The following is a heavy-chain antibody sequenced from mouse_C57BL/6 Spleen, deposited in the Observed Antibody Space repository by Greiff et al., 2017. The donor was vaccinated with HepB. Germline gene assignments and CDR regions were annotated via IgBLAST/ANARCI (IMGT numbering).Heavy chain of an antibody. V-gene: IGHV5-17*01. CDR3: ARLGTRYFDY. Sequence: EVQVVESGGGLVKPGGSLKLSCAASGFTFSDYGMHWVRQAPEKGLEWVAYISSGSSTIYYADTVKGRFTISRDNAKNTLFLQMTSLRSEDTAMYYCARLGTRYFDYWGQGTTLTVSS. CDR1: GFTFSDYG. J-gene: IGHJ2*01. D-gene: IGHD3-3*01. CDR2: ISSGSSTI.